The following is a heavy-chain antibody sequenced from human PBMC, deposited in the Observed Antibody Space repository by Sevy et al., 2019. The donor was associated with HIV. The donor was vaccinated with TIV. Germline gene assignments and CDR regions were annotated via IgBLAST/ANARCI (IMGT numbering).Heavy chain of an antibody. Sequence: GGSLRLSCAASEFTFSSHAVSWVRQAPGKGLEWVSAISGNGENTHYADSVRGWFTISRDNFKNTLYLHMSTLRAEDTALYYCARDGRGISAFDIWGQGTMVTVSS. V-gene: IGHV3-23*01. D-gene: IGHD3-3*02. J-gene: IGHJ3*02. CDR1: EFTFSSHA. CDR3: ARDGRGISAFDI. CDR2: ISGNGENT.